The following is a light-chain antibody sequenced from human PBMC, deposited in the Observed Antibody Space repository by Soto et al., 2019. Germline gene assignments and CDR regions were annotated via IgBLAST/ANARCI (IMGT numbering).Light chain of an antibody. CDR1: QDIVNF. V-gene: IGKV1-39*01. J-gene: IGKJ4*01. CDR2: SAS. Sequence: IRMTQVPGSRVDFVGDRVTITYRASQDIVNFLAWYQQKPGSAPQLLIYSASGLQTGVPSRFRGSGSGTDFTLTITRLQREDFATYFCQPSYTSPLTFGGGTRVDIK. CDR3: QPSYTSPLT.